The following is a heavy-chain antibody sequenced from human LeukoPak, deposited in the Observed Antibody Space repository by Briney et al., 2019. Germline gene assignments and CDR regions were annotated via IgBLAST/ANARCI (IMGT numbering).Heavy chain of an antibody. CDR3: AKAQIRFLEWLHPTSFDY. CDR2: ISGDGGST. J-gene: IGHJ4*02. V-gene: IGHV3-43*02. CDR1: GFTFADYA. D-gene: IGHD3-3*01. Sequence: GGSLRLSCAASGFTFADYAMHWVRHAPGKGLECVSLISGDGGSTYDSDSVKGRFTISRDNSKNSLYLQMNSLRTEDTALYYCAKAQIRFLEWLHPTSFDYWGQGTLVTVSS.